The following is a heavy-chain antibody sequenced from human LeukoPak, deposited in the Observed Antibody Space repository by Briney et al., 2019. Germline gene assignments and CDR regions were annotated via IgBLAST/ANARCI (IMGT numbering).Heavy chain of an antibody. CDR1: GFTFSSYS. D-gene: IGHD2-2*01. CDR2: ISSSGSYT. Sequence: GGSPRLSCAASGFTFSSYSMNWVRQAPGKGLEWVSSISSSGSYTHYADSVKGRFTISRDNAKNSLYLQMNSLRAEDTAAYYCARGGDCSSTSCRGYMDVWGKGTTVTVSS. J-gene: IGHJ6*03. CDR3: ARGGDCSSTSCRGYMDV. V-gene: IGHV3-21*01.